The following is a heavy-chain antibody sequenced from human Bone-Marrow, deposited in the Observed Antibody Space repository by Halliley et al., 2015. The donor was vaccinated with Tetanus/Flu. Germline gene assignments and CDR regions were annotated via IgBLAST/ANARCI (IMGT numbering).Heavy chain of an antibody. J-gene: IGHJ5*02. D-gene: IGHD5-12*01. V-gene: IGHV4-34*01. CDR2: IHQNGNT. CDR3: ARGGSGGFDP. Sequence: KGWEWFGKIHQNGNTNYNEPLKSRVSMSVARSRKQFSLTLISVTAADTAVYFCARGGSGGFDPWGQGTLVIVSS.